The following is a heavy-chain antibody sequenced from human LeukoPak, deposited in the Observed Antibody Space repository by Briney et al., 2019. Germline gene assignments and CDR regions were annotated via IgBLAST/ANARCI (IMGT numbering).Heavy chain of an antibody. Sequence: PGGSLRLSCAASGFTFSSYSMNWVRQAPGKGLEWVSSISSSSSYIYYADSVKGRFTISRDNAKNSLYLQVNSLRAEDTAVYYCARDPGNSGYGMDVWGQGTTVLVSS. CDR2: ISSSSSYI. D-gene: IGHD5-12*01. J-gene: IGHJ6*02. V-gene: IGHV3-21*01. CDR3: ARDPGNSGYGMDV. CDR1: GFTFSSYS.